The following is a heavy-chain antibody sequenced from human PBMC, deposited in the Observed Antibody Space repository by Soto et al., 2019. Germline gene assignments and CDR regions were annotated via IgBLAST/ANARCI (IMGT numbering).Heavy chain of an antibody. CDR1: GFIFSSYT. CDR3: ARGWLRAPWMY. V-gene: IGHV3-21*01. Sequence: EVQLVESGGGLVKPGGSLRLSCAASGFIFSSYTMNWVRQAPGKGLEWVSTISASSTYIYYADSLKGRFTISRDNAYNSLYLQMTSLRAEDTAVYYCARGWLRAPWMYWGQGTLVTVSS. CDR2: ISASSTYI. D-gene: IGHD5-12*01. J-gene: IGHJ4*02.